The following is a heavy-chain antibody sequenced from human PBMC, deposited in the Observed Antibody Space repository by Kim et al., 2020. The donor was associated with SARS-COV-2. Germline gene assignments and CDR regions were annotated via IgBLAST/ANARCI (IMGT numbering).Heavy chain of an antibody. Sequence: GGSLRLSCAASGFTFSSYSMNWVRQAPGKGLEWVSSISSSSSYIYYADSVKGRFTISRDNAKNSLYLQMNSLRAEDTAVYYCARDSGYSSGSIKPHDYWGQGTLVTLSS. D-gene: IGHD3-22*01. CDR1: GFTFSSYS. CDR2: ISSSSSYI. CDR3: ARDSGYSSGSIKPHDY. J-gene: IGHJ4*02. V-gene: IGHV3-21*01.